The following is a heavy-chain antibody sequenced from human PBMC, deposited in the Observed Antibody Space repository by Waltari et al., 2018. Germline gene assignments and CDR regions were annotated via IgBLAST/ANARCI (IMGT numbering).Heavy chain of an antibody. CDR2: IDYTGST. J-gene: IGHJ4*02. V-gene: IGHV4-59*01. Sequence: QVQLQESGPGLLKPSATLSLTCTVSVGSISSTLWTWIRQSPGKGLEWIGNIDYTGSTKYNPSLRSRVTISVDTSKTQFSLRLSSVTAADTAVYYCARFVRGRYFDYWGQGSLATVSS. CDR3: ARFVRGRYFDY. D-gene: IGHD6-6*01. CDR1: VGSISSTL.